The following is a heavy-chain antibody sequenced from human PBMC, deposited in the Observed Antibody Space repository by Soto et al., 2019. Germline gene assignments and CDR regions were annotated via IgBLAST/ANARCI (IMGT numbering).Heavy chain of an antibody. D-gene: IGHD5-18*01. CDR2: ITGEGTGT. J-gene: IGHJ6*02. Sequence: VQLVESVGGLVQPGGSLRLSCAAAGFTFSNHWIHWFRHAPGKGLVWVSRITGEGTGTFSAASVWGRFAISRDNAEHTVYLQMNSLRAEDTAVYYCARGIQHRYGMDVWCQGTTVTGS. CDR1: GFTFSNHW. CDR3: ARGIQHRYGMDV. V-gene: IGHV3-74*01.